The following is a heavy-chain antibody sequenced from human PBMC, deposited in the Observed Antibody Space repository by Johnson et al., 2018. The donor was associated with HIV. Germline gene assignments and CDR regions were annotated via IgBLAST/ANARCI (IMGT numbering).Heavy chain of an antibody. CDR1: GFTVSSNY. J-gene: IGHJ3*02. D-gene: IGHD7-27*01. Sequence: VQLVESGGGLVKAGGSLRLSCAASGFTVSSNYMSWVRQAPGKGLEWVSVIYSGGSTYYADSVKGRFTNSSDNSKNTLYLQMNSLRAEDTAVYYCASELGIRLDAFDIWGQGTRVTVSS. V-gene: IGHV3-66*02. CDR2: IYSGGST. CDR3: ASELGIRLDAFDI.